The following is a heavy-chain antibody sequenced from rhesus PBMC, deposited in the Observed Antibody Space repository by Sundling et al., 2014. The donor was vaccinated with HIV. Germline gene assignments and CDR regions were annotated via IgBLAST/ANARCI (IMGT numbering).Heavy chain of an antibody. D-gene: IGHD4-29*01. CDR3: ATFRTSVAALEY. Sequence: QVQLQESGPGLLKPSETLSLTCAVSGGSISGGYYWSWIRQPPGKGLEWIGDIGGSSGSINYNPSLESRVAISTDTSKNQFSLKLSSVTAADTAVYYCATFRTSVAALEYWGQGVLVIVSS. J-gene: IGHJ4*01. V-gene: IGHV4-127*01. CDR1: GGSISGGYY. CDR2: IGGSSGSI.